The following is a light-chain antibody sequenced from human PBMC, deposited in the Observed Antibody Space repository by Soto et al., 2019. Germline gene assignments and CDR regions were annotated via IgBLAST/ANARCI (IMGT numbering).Light chain of an antibody. J-gene: IGKJ3*01. CDR1: QGIRSY. V-gene: IGKV1-12*02. Sequence: DIQMTQSPSSVSASVGDRVTITCRASQGIRSYLAWYQQKVGKAPKLLIYAASSLQSGVSSRFSGSGSGTDFTLTISSLQPEDFATYYCQQANSFPFTFGPGTKVDIK. CDR2: AAS. CDR3: QQANSFPFT.